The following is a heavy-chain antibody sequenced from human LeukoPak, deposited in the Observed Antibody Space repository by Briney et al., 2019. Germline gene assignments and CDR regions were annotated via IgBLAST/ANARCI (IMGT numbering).Heavy chain of an antibody. J-gene: IGHJ4*02. CDR2: ISGSGGST. Sequence: GGSLRLSCAASGFTFSSYAMSWVRQAPGKGLEWVSAISGSGGSTYYAASVKGRFTISRDNSKNTLYLQMNSLRAEDTAVYYCAKSPIGYCTNGVCQSFDYWGQGTLVTVSS. V-gene: IGHV3-23*01. CDR3: AKSPIGYCTNGVCQSFDY. CDR1: GFTFSSYA. D-gene: IGHD2-8*01.